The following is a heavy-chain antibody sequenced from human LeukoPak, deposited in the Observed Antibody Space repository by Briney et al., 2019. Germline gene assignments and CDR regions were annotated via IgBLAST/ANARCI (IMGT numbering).Heavy chain of an antibody. CDR2: IRYDGGNK. CDR1: GFTFSSYG. J-gene: IGHJ4*02. CDR3: AKDRVNCSSTSCYSVGGNFDY. Sequence: GGSLRLSCAASGFTFSSYGMRWVRQAPGKGLEWVAFIRYDGGNKYYADSVKGRFTISRDNSKNTLYLQMNSLRAEDTAVYYCAKDRVNCSSTSCYSVGGNFDYWGQGTLVTVSS. D-gene: IGHD2-2*01. V-gene: IGHV3-30*02.